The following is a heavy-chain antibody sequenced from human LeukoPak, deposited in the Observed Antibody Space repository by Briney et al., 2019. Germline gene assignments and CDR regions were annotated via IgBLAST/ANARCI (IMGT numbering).Heavy chain of an antibody. CDR3: ARICSSTSCYGLYFDH. D-gene: IGHD2-2*01. J-gene: IGHJ4*02. V-gene: IGHV1-69*04. Sequence: SVKVSCKASGGTFSSYAISWVRQAPGQGLEWMGRIIPILGIANYAQKFQSRVTITADKSTSTAYMELSSLRSEDTAVYYCARICSSTSCYGLYFDHWGQGTLVTVSS. CDR2: IIPILGIA. CDR1: GGTFSSYA.